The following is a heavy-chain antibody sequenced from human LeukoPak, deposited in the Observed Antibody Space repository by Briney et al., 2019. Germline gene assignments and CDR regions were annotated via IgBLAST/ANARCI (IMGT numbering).Heavy chain of an antibody. V-gene: IGHV4-39*01. D-gene: IGHD3-9*01. CDR3: ARRQYYDILT. CDR1: GGSISSSSYY. J-gene: IGHJ4*02. Sequence: TSETLSLTCTVSGGSISSSSYYWGWIRQPPGKGLEWIGSIYYSGSTYYNPSLKSRVAISVDTSKNQFSLKLRSGTPPNTAGYYCARRQYYDILTWGQGTLVTVSS. CDR2: IYYSGST.